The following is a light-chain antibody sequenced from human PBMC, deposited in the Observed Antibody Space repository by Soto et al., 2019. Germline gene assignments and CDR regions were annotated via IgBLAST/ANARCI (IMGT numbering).Light chain of an antibody. CDR3: QQSYGTPPT. CDR1: QSLSSW. V-gene: IGKV1-39*01. Sequence: DIQMTRAPSTLSASVGDRATLSCRASQSLSSWLAWYQQKPGKAPKLLISDGSTLQSGVPSRFSGSGSGTDFTLTIGGLQPEDFATYFCQQSYGTPPTFGQRTKVDIK. CDR2: DGS. J-gene: IGKJ1*01.